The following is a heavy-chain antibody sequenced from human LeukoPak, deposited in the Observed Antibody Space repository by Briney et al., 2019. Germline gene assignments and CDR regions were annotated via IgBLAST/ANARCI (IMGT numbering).Heavy chain of an antibody. J-gene: IGHJ4*02. V-gene: IGHV3-23*01. Sequence: PGGSLRLSCAASGFTFSSYVMSWVRQAPGKGLEWVSTISASGAGTYYADSVNGRFTISRDNSKNTLYLQMNSLRAEDTAVYYCAKLASTWYLYYFDYWGQGILVTVSS. CDR3: AKLASTWYLYYFDY. D-gene: IGHD6-13*01. CDR2: ISASGAGT. CDR1: GFTFSSYV.